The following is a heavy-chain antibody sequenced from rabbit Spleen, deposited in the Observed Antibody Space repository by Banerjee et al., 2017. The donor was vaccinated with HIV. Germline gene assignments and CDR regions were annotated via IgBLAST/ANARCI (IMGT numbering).Heavy chain of an antibody. CDR3: ARDTGSSFSSYGMDL. D-gene: IGHD8-1*01. J-gene: IGHJ6*01. Sequence: VESGGGLVKPGASLTLTCTASGVSFSSSSYMCWVRQAPGKGLEWIACIDIGSRDFTYYASWAKGRFTISKSSSTTVTLQMTSLTVADTATYFCARDTGSSFSSYGMDLWGPGTLVTVS. CDR1: GVSFSSSSY. V-gene: IGHV1S40*01. CDR2: IDIGSRDFT.